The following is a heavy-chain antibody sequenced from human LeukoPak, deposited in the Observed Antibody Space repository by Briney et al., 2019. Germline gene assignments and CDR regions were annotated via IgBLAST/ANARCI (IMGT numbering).Heavy chain of an antibody. J-gene: IGHJ4*02. CDR3: AKESPAFDY. CDR1: GFTFSSYA. Sequence: QPGRSLRLSCAASGFTFSSYAMHWVRQAPGKGLEWVAVISYDGSNKYYADSVKGRFTISRDNSKNTLYLQMNSLRAEDTAVYYCAKESPAFDYWGQGTLVTVSS. CDR2: ISYDGSNK. V-gene: IGHV3-30-3*01.